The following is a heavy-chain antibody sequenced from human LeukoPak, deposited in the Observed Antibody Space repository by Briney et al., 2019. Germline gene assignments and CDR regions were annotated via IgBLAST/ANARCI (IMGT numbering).Heavy chain of an antibody. CDR1: GGSFSGYY. D-gene: IGHD1-26*01. CDR2: INHSGST. J-gene: IGHJ4*02. CDR3: ARDSWELRAFDY. Sequence: SETLSLTCAVYGGSFSGYYWSWIRQPPGKGLEWIGEINHSGSTNYNPSLKSRVTISVDTSKNQFSLKLGSVTAADTAVYYCARDSWELRAFDYWGQGTLVTVSS. V-gene: IGHV4-34*01.